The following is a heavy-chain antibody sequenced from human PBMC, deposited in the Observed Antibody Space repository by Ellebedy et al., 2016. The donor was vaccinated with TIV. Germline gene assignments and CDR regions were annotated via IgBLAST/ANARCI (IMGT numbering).Heavy chain of an antibody. V-gene: IGHV4-4*07. CDR3: ASTPNDWRFDAFDI. CDR2: IYTSGST. CDR1: GGSISSYY. J-gene: IGHJ3*02. Sequence: SETLSLXXTVSGGSISSYYWSWIRQPAGKGLEWIGRIYTSGSTNYNPSLKSRVTMSVDTSKNQFSLKLSSVTAADTAVYYCASTPNDWRFDAFDIWGQGTMVTVSS. D-gene: IGHD1-1*01.